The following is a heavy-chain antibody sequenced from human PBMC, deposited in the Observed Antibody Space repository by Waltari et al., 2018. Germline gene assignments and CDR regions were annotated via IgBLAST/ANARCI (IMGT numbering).Heavy chain of an antibody. Sequence: QVQLVESGGGLVKPGGSLRLSWSASGFPFSDYSTGWIRQAPGKGLEWVSYISSSSTYTNYADSVKGRFTISRDNAKNSLYLQMNSLRAEDTAVYYCARDPAAMSWFDPWGQGTKVTVSS. D-gene: IGHD2-2*01. CDR2: ISSSSTYT. CDR3: ARDPAAMSWFDP. V-gene: IGHV3-11*06. CDR1: GFPFSDYS. J-gene: IGHJ5*02.